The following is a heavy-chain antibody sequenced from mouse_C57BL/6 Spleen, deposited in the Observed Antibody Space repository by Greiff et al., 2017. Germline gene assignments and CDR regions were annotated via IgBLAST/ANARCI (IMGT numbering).Heavy chain of an antibody. Sequence: QVQLKQSGAELVRPGTSVKVSCKASGYAFTNYLLEWVKQRPGQGLEWIGVINPGSGGTNYNEKFKGKATLTADKSSSTAYMQLSSLTSEDSAVYFCARSDGNYPDYWGQGTTLTVSS. V-gene: IGHV1-54*01. D-gene: IGHD2-1*01. J-gene: IGHJ2*01. CDR3: ARSDGNYPDY. CDR2: INPGSGGT. CDR1: GYAFTNYL.